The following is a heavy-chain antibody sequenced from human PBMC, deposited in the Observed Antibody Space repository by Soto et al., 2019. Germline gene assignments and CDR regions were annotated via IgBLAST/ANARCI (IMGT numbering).Heavy chain of an antibody. D-gene: IGHD2-2*01. J-gene: IGHJ6*03. CDR1: GFTFSSYG. V-gene: IGHV3-33*01. CDR2: IWYDGSNK. CDR3: ARAGYCSSTSCYEGAYYYYYYMDV. Sequence: GGSLRLSCAASGFTFSSYGMHWVRQAPGKGLEWVAVIWYDGSNKYYADSVKGRFTISRDNSKNTLYLQMNSLRAEDTAVYYCARAGYCSSTSCYEGAYYYYYYMDVWGKGTKVTVSS.